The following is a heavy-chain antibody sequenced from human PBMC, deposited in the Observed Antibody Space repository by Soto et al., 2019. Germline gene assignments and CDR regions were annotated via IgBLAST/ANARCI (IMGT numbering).Heavy chain of an antibody. V-gene: IGHV4-39*01. D-gene: IGHD2-2*01. CDR1: GGSISSSSYY. Sequence: SETLSLTCTVSGGSISSSSYYWGWIRQPPGKGLEWIGSIYYSGSTYYNPSLKSRVTISVDTSKNQFSLKLSSVTAADTAVYYCARRRTRLPAAMSKYYYYGMDVWGQGTTVTVSS. CDR2: IYYSGST. J-gene: IGHJ6*02. CDR3: ARRRTRLPAAMSKYYYYGMDV.